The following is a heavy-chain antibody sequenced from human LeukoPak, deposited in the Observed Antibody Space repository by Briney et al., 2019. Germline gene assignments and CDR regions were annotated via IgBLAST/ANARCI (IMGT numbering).Heavy chain of an antibody. V-gene: IGHV3-30*02. CDR3: AKEGYSRGYYSYYYMDV. CDR2: IRYDGSSK. CDR1: GFTFSSYD. D-gene: IGHD6-13*01. J-gene: IGHJ6*03. Sequence: PGGSLRLSCAASGFTFSSYDMHWVRQAPGKGLEWVAFIRYDGSSKYYADSVKGRFTISRDNSKNTLYLQMNSLRTEDTAVYHCAKEGYSRGYYSYYYMDVWGKGTTVTVSS.